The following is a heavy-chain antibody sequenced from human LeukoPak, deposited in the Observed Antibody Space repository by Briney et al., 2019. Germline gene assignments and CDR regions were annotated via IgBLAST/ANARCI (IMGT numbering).Heavy chain of an antibody. Sequence: SETLSLICTVSGDSLSSHYWSWIRQPPGKGLEWIGYIYGSGSTHYDPSLRSRVTISEDTSKNQFSLKLTSVTAADTAVYYCARIVGWYSHDSWGQGTLVTVSS. CDR3: ARIVGWYSHDS. V-gene: IGHV4-59*08. D-gene: IGHD6-19*01. CDR2: IYGSGST. CDR1: GDSLSSHY. J-gene: IGHJ4*02.